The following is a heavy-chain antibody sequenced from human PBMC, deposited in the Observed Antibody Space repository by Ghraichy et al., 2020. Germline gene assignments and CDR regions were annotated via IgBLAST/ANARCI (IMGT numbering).Heavy chain of an antibody. CDR2: VDNYGSET. Sequence: SCAASGFTLRAYWMYWVRQVPGRGLEWVSGVDNYGSETTYADSVKGRFTISRDNAQNMVYLQMSSLRVEDTAVYYCAKGGYSHAMDVWGQGTTVTVSS. J-gene: IGHJ6*02. D-gene: IGHD2-15*01. CDR1: GFTLRAYW. V-gene: IGHV3-74*01. CDR3: AKGGYSHAMDV.